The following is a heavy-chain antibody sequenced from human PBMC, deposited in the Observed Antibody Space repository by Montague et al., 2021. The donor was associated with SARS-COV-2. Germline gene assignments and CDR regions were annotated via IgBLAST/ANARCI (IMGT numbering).Heavy chain of an antibody. Sequence: TLSLTCTVSGGSISSGSYYWSWIRQPAGKGLEWIGRIYTSVTTDYSFSLKSRVTISVDTSKNQFSLKLTSVTAADTAVYYCARAHSGSSAHLDNWGQGSLVTVSS. V-gene: IGHV4-61*02. CDR1: GGSISSGSYY. J-gene: IGHJ4*02. CDR3: ARAHSGSSAHLDN. D-gene: IGHD5-12*01. CDR2: IYTSVTT.